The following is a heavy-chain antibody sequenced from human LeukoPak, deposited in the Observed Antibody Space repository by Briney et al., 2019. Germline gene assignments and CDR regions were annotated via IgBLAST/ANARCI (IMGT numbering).Heavy chain of an antibody. V-gene: IGHV3-30*04. D-gene: IGHD5-18*01. CDR3: ARVAGRSVYSYGHNWFDP. Sequence: GGSLRLSCAASGFTFSSYAMHWVRQAPGKGLEWVAVISYDGSNKYYADSVKGRFTISRDNSKNTLYLQMNSLRAEDTAVYYCARVAGRSVYSYGHNWFDPWGQGTLVTVSS. J-gene: IGHJ5*02. CDR2: ISYDGSNK. CDR1: GFTFSSYA.